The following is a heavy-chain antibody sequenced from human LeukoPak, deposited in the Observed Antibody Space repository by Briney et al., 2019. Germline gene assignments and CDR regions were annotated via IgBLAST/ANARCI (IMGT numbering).Heavy chain of an antibody. CDR2: VSGTSNYK. Sequence: PGGSLRLSCAASGFTFSSYAMSWVRQAPGKGLEWVSSVSGTSNYKYYADSVKGRFTISRDNAKNSLYLQMNSLRTEDTAVYYCARSAGGGVTREPFGYWGQGTLVTVSS. CDR1: GFTFSSYA. V-gene: IGHV3-21*06. J-gene: IGHJ4*02. D-gene: IGHD3-16*01. CDR3: ARSAGGGVTREPFGY.